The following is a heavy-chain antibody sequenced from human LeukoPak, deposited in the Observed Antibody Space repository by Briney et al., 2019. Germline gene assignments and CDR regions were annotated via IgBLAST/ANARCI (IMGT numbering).Heavy chain of an antibody. CDR2: INPNSGGT. D-gene: IGHD2-15*01. Sequence: GASVKVSCKASGYTFTGYYMHWVRQAPGQGLEWMGWINPNSGGTNYAQKFQGRVTMTRDTSISTAYMELSRLRSDDTAVYYCARDRGYCSGGSCYPGVHWGQGTLVTVSS. J-gene: IGHJ4*02. CDR3: ARDRGYCSGGSCYPGVH. V-gene: IGHV1-2*02. CDR1: GYTFTGYY.